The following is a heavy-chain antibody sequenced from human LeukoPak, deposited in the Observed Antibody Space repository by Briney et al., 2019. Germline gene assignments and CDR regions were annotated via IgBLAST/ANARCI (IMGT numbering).Heavy chain of an antibody. CDR1: GFTFSDYY. Sequence: KPGGSLRLSCAASGFTFSDYYMSWIRQAPGKGLEWVSYISSSGSTIYYADSVKGRFTISRDNSKNTVYLQMNSLRAEDTAVYYCANADRGLSNDCCLFDYWGQGTLVTVVS. J-gene: IGHJ4*02. CDR2: ISSSGSTI. V-gene: IGHV3-11*01. D-gene: IGHD2-21*02. CDR3: ANADRGLSNDCCLFDY.